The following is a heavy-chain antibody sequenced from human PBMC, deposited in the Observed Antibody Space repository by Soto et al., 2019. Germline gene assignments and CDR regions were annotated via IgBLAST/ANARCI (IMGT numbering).Heavy chain of an antibody. D-gene: IGHD6-6*01. CDR3: ARAEGHSSSWGRFDP. CDR2: IYYSGTT. V-gene: IGHV4-31*03. J-gene: IGHJ5*02. Sequence: VQLQESGPGLVKPSQTLSLTCTVSGGSISSGYYYWSWIRQHPGKGLEWIGYIYYSGTTYYNPSLKRRITTSVDTSKTQCSRNLTPGTAADTAVYYCARAEGHSSSWGRFDPWGQGTLVTVSS. CDR1: GGSISSGYYY.